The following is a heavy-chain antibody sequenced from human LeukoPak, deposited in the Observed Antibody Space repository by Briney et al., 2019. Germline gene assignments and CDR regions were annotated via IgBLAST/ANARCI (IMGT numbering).Heavy chain of an antibody. V-gene: IGHV4-34*01. Sequence: SETLSLTCAVYGGSFSGYYWSWIRQPPGKGLEWIGEINHSGSTNYNPSLKSRVTISVDTSKNQFSLKLSSVTAADTAVYYCAREVRIGDGHNWFDPWGQGTLVTVSS. CDR3: AREVRIGDGHNWFDP. CDR1: GGSFSGYY. J-gene: IGHJ5*02. D-gene: IGHD5-24*01. CDR2: INHSGST.